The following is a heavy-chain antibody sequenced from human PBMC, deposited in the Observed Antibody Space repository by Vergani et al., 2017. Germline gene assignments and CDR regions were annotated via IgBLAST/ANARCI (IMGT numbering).Heavy chain of an antibody. V-gene: IGHV1-46*03. CDR3: VSSRLRSLDY. CDR2: INPLGGRA. Sequence: QVKVVQSGAEVKAPGASVTVSCEASGYTYRSYYVHWVRQAPGQGLEWLGVINPLGGRATYSQKFQGRVSVTGDSSTTGGTAASMVDMDLTSLTPEDTAVYFCVSSRLRSLDYWGQGALVTVSS. J-gene: IGHJ4*02. CDR1: GYTYRSYY. D-gene: IGHD5-12*01.